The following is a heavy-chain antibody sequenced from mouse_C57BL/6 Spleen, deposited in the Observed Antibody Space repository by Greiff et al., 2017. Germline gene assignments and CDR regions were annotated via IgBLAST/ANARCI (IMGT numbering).Heavy chain of an antibody. V-gene: IGHV1-82*01. CDR1: GYAFSSSW. CDR2: IYPGAGDT. J-gene: IGHJ3*01. Sequence: QVQLQQSGPELVKPGASVTISCKASGYAFSSSWMNWVKQRPGKGLEWIGRIYPGAGDTNYNGKFKGKATLTADKSSRTAYMQLRSLTSEDSAVYFCAGKQFAYWGQGTLVTVSA. D-gene: IGHD2-1*01. CDR3: AGKQFAY.